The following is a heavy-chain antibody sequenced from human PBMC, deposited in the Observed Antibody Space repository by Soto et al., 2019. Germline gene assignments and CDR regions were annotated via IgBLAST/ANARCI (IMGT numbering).Heavy chain of an antibody. V-gene: IGHV1-8*01. J-gene: IGHJ5*01. Sequence: QVQLVQSGAEVKKPGASVKVSCTGSGYTFRIYDIHWVRQATGQGLEWMGWVNPNTGNTGYAQKFQGRVTMTRDMSKSSAYMEVNSLTSEDTAIYYCARAYGAGSFDFWGQGTLVSVSS. CDR1: GYTFRIYD. CDR2: VNPNTGNT. CDR3: ARAYGAGSFDF. D-gene: IGHD3-10*01.